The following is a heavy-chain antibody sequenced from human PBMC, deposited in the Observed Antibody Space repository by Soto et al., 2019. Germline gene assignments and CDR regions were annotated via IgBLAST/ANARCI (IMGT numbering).Heavy chain of an antibody. D-gene: IGHD3-10*01. CDR3: TRGAGFFYGVDV. CDR2: ISFSGSTI. Sequence: GGSLRLSCAASGFKFGDYEMNWVRQAPGKGLEWIAHISFSGSTIYYADSVKGRFSISRDNSHNLLYLQLSGLRADDSAVYYCTRGAGFFYGVDVWGQGTTVTVSS. CDR1: GFKFGDYE. J-gene: IGHJ6*02. V-gene: IGHV3-48*03.